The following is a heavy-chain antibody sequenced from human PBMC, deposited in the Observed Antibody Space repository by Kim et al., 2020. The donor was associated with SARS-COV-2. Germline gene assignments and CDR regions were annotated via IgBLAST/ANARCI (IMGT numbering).Heavy chain of an antibody. CDR3: ARVITTSCPDY. Sequence: EKYYVDSVKGRFTIARDNAKSSLYLQMNSLRAEDTAVYFCARVITTSCPDYWGQGTLVTVSS. V-gene: IGHV3-7*01. CDR2: EK. J-gene: IGHJ4*02. D-gene: IGHD2-2*01.